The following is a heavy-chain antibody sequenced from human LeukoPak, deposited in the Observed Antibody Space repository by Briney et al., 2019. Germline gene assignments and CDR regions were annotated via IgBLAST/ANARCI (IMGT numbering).Heavy chain of an antibody. CDR1: GGSTSSYY. CDR3: ARYQTYYDAFDI. J-gene: IGHJ3*02. V-gene: IGHV4-4*07. D-gene: IGHD2-21*01. Sequence: SETLSLTCTVSGGSTSSYYWSWIRQPAGKGLEWIGRIYTSGSTNYNPSLKSRVTMSVDTSKNQFSLKLSSVAAADTPVYYCARYQTYYDAFDIWGQGTMVTVSS. CDR2: IYTSGST.